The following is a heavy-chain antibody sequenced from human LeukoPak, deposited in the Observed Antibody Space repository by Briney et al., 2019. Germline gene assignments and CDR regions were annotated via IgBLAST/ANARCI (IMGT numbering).Heavy chain of an antibody. V-gene: IGHV3-7*01. D-gene: IGHD4-11*01. J-gene: IGHJ6*02. CDR2: IKQDGSEK. CDR1: GFTFSSYW. Sequence: PGGSLRLSCAASGFTFSSYWMSWVRQAPGKGLEWVANIKQDGSEKYYVDSVKGRFTISRDNAKNSLYLQMNSLRAGDTAVYYCARVRSTVTTGIYYYYGMDVWGQGTTVTVSS. CDR3: ARVRSTVTTGIYYYYGMDV.